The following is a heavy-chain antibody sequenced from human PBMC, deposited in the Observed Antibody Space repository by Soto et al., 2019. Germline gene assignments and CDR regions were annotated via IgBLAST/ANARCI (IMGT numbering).Heavy chain of an antibody. V-gene: IGHV4-34*01. J-gene: IGHJ5*02. CDR3: ARGGLGYCSSTSCYSQLVGRSYNWFDP. CDR2: INHSGST. D-gene: IGHD2-2*01. CDR1: GGSSSGYY. Sequence: SETLSLTCAVYGGSSSGYYWSWIRQPPGKGLEWIGEINHSGSTNYNPSLKSRVTISVDTSKNQFSLKLSSVTAADTAVYYCARGGLGYCSSTSCYSQLVGRSYNWFDPWGQGTLVTVSS.